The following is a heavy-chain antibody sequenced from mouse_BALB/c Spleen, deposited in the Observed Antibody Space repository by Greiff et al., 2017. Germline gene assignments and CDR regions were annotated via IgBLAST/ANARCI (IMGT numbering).Heavy chain of an antibody. CDR3: ARSTTVVEGRFAY. CDR1: GYTFTSYT. CDR2: INPSSGYT. D-gene: IGHD1-1*01. J-gene: IGHJ3*01. Sequence: VQLQQSGAELARPGASVKMSCKASGYTFTSYTMHWVKQRPGQGLEWIGYINPSSGYTNYNQKFKDKATLTADKSSSTAYMQLSSLTSEDSAVYHCARSTTVVEGRFAYWGQGTLVTVSA. V-gene: IGHV1-4*01.